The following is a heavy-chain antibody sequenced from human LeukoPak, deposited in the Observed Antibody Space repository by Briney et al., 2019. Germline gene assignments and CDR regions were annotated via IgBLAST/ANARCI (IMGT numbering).Heavy chain of an antibody. Sequence: SETLSLTCTVSGGSISSGSYYWSWIRQPAGKGLEWIGRIYTSGSTNYNPSLKSRVTISVDTSKNQFSLKLSSVTAADTAVYYCARGGAFDIWGQGTMVTVSS. CDR1: GGSISSGSYY. J-gene: IGHJ3*02. CDR2: IYTSGST. D-gene: IGHD1-26*01. CDR3: ARGGAFDI. V-gene: IGHV4-61*02.